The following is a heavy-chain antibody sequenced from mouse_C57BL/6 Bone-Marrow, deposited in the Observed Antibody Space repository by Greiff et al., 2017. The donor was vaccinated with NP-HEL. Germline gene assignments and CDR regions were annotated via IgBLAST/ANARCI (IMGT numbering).Heavy chain of an antibody. V-gene: IGHV1-50*01. J-gene: IGHJ3*01. CDR2: IDPSDSYT. D-gene: IGHD3-2*02. CDR1: GYTFTSYW. CDR3: ARDSSGSAWFAY. Sequence: QVQLQQPGAELVKPGASVKLSCKASGYTFTSYWMQWVKQRPGQGLEWIVEIDPSDSYTNYNQKFKGKATLTVDTSSSTAYMQLSSLTSEDSAVYYCARDSSGSAWFAYCGQGTLVTVSA.